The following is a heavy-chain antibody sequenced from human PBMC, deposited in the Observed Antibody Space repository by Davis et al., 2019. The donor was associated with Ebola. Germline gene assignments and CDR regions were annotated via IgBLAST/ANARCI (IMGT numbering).Heavy chain of an antibody. CDR3: ARADVLLWFGELTASYYFDY. V-gene: IGHV1-46*01. D-gene: IGHD3-10*01. CDR1: GYTFTSYY. J-gene: IGHJ4*02. CDR2: INPSGGST. Sequence: ASVKVSCKASGYTFTSYYMHWVRQAPGQGLEWMGIINPSGGSTSYAQKFQGRVTMTRDTSTSTVYMELSSLRSEDTAVYYCARADVLLWFGELTASYYFDYWGQGTLVTVSS.